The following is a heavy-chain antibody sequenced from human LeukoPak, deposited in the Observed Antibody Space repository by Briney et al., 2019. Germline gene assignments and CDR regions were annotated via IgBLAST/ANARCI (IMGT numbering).Heavy chain of an antibody. CDR2: IGGSGGST. Sequence: LPGGSLRLSCAASGFTFSNYAMSWVRQAPGKGLEWVSGIGGSGGSTYYADSVKGRFTISRDNSKNTLYLQMNSLRAEDTAVYYCAFRTDYIVVVTAIQIGRFDYWGQGTLVTVSS. V-gene: IGHV3-23*01. CDR1: GFTFSNYA. D-gene: IGHD2-21*02. J-gene: IGHJ4*02. CDR3: AFRTDYIVVVTAIQIGRFDY.